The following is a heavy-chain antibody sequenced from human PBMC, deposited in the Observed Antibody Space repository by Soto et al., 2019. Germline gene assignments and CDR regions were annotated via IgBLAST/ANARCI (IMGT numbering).Heavy chain of an antibody. V-gene: IGHV3-21*01. Sequence: GGSLRLSCAASGFTFSSYSMNWVSQAPGKGLEWVSSISSSSSYIYYADSVKGRFTISRDNAKNSLYLQMNSLRAEDTAVYYCASILNYDFWSGSNVFDIWGQGTMVTVSS. CDR1: GFTFSSYS. CDR2: ISSSSSYI. D-gene: IGHD3-3*01. J-gene: IGHJ3*02. CDR3: ASILNYDFWSGSNVFDI.